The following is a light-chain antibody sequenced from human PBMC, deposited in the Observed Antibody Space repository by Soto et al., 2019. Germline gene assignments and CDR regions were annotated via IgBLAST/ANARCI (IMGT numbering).Light chain of an antibody. CDR1: SSDVGGYNY. CDR2: DVS. J-gene: IGLJ1*01. V-gene: IGLV2-14*01. Sequence: QSALTRPASVSGSPVQSITISCTGTSSDVGGYNYVSWYQQHPGKAPKLMIYDVSNRPSGVSNRFSGSKSGNTASLTISGLQAEDEADYSCSSYTSSTLYVFGTGTKVTVL. CDR3: SSYTSSTLYV.